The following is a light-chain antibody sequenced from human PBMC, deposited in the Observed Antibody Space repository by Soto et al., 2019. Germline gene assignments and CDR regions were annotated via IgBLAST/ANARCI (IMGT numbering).Light chain of an antibody. J-gene: IGKJ3*01. CDR2: DAS. Sequence: EIVLTQSPGTLSLSPGESATLSCRASHNFSSNYLAWYQQKPGQASRLLIYDASSRATGIPDRFSGSGSGTDFTLTISRLEPEDFAVYYCQQYLSSPFTFGPGTKVDIK. CDR1: HNFSSNY. V-gene: IGKV3-20*01. CDR3: QQYLSSPFT.